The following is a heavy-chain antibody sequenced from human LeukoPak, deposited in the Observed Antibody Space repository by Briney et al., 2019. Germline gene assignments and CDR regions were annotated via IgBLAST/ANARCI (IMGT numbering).Heavy chain of an antibody. Sequence: GESLKISCKGSGYSFTSYWIGWVRQMPGKGLEWMGITYPGDSDTRYSPSFQGQVTISADKSISTAYLQWSSLKASDTAMYYCARHRKGIAVAGTTGLGYYMDVWGKGTTVTVSS. J-gene: IGHJ6*03. V-gene: IGHV5-51*01. D-gene: IGHD6-19*01. CDR1: GYSFTSYW. CDR3: ARHRKGIAVAGTTGLGYYMDV. CDR2: TYPGDSDT.